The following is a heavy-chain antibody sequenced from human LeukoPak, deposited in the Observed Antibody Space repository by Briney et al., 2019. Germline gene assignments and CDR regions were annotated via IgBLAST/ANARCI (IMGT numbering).Heavy chain of an antibody. CDR1: GFTFSNYW. D-gene: IGHD3-9*01. CDR3: VRDWDHFDFDS. V-gene: IGHV3-74*01. J-gene: IGHJ5*01. CDR2: IKGDGSHT. Sequence: GGSLRLSCAASGFTFSNYWMHWVRQAPGKGLVWVSRIKGDGSHTIYADSVKGRFTISRDNAKNTLYLRMKSQRAEDTAVYYCVRDWDHFDFDSWGLGTLVTVSS.